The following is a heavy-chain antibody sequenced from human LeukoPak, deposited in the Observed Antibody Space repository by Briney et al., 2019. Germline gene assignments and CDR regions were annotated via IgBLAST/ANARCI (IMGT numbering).Heavy chain of an antibody. CDR1: GFTFSSYS. Sequence: GGSLRLSCAASGFTFSSYSMNWVRQAPGKGLEWVANIKQDGSEKYYVDSVKGRFTISRDNAKNSLYLQMNSLRAEDTAVYYCARSLTYSSSWSYYYYYYYMDVWGKGTTVTISS. CDR3: ARSLTYSSSWSYYYYYYYMDV. D-gene: IGHD6-13*01. J-gene: IGHJ6*03. V-gene: IGHV3-7*01. CDR2: IKQDGSEK.